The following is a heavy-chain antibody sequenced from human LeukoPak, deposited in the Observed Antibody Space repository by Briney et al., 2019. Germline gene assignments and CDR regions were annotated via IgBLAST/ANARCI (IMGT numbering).Heavy chain of an antibody. Sequence: GGSLRLSCAASGFTFSSYDMNWVRQAPGKGLEWISYISSRSSTIYYADSVKGRFTISRDNAKNSLYLQMNSLRDEDTALYYCARGGGSIRHSYYYYVDVWGKGTSVTVSS. CDR3: ARGGGSIRHSYYYYVDV. D-gene: IGHD2-15*01. J-gene: IGHJ6*03. CDR2: ISSRSSTI. CDR1: GFTFSSYD. V-gene: IGHV3-48*02.